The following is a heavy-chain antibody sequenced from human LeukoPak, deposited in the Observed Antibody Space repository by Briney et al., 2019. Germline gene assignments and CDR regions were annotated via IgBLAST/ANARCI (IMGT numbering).Heavy chain of an antibody. Sequence: GRSLRLSCVASGFTFSNYGMHWVRQAPGKGLEWVAVIWYDGSNKYYGDYVKGRFTISRDNSKNTVYLQMNSLRAEDTAVYYCTRRSGTYYHGFDYWGQGTLVTVSS. J-gene: IGHJ4*02. CDR1: GFTFSNYG. V-gene: IGHV3-33*01. D-gene: IGHD3-10*01. CDR2: IWYDGSNK. CDR3: TRRSGTYYHGFDY.